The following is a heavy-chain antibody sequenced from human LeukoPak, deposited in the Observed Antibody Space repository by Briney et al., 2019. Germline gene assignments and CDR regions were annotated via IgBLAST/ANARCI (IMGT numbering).Heavy chain of an antibody. CDR3: ARHPHFDY. CDR2: LKEDGSEK. Sequence: PGGSLRLSCAASGFTFSNYWMSWVRQAPGKGLEWVANLKEDGSEKAYVNSVKGRFTIPRDNTENSLYLQMSSLRAEDTAVYYCARHPHFDYWGQGTLVTVSS. CDR1: GFTFSNYW. V-gene: IGHV3-7*01. J-gene: IGHJ4*02.